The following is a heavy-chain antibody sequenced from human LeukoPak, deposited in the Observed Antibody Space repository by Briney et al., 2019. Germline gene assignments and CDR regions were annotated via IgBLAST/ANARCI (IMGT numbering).Heavy chain of an antibody. CDR2: ISSSSSYT. CDR3: ARDQLAAAGTVDY. Sequence: GGSLRLFCAASGFTFSDYYMSWIRQAPGKGLEWVSYISSSSSYTNYADSVKGRFTISRDNAKNSLYLQMNSLRAEDTAVYYCARDQLAAAGTVDYWGQGTLVTVSS. D-gene: IGHD6-13*01. V-gene: IGHV3-11*06. J-gene: IGHJ4*02. CDR1: GFTFSDYY.